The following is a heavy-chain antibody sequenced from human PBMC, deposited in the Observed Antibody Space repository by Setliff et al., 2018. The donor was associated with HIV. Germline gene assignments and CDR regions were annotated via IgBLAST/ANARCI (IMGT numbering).Heavy chain of an antibody. D-gene: IGHD5-18*01. V-gene: IGHV4-61*02. CDR3: ARTLRAAAMGYFDY. Sequence: SETLSLTCTVSGGSISSGSYYWSWIRQPAGKGLEWIGRIYTSGSTNYNPSLKSRVTILVDKSKNQFSLKMSSVTAADTAVYYCARTLRAAAMGYFDYWGQGTRVTVSS. CDR2: IYTSGST. J-gene: IGHJ4*02. CDR1: GGSISSGSYY.